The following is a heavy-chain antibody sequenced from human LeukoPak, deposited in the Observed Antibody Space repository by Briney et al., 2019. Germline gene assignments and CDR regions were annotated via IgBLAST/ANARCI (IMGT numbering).Heavy chain of an antibody. J-gene: IGHJ6*02. CDR3: ARGGGLDV. D-gene: IGHD3-16*01. CDR1: GFTFSSYW. CDR2: INHNGNVN. Sequence: GGSLRLSCAASGFTFSSYWMNWARQAPGKGLEWVASINHNGNVNYYVDSVKGRFTISRDNAKNSLYLQMSNWRAEDTAVYFCARGGGLDVWGQGATVTVSS. V-gene: IGHV3-7*03.